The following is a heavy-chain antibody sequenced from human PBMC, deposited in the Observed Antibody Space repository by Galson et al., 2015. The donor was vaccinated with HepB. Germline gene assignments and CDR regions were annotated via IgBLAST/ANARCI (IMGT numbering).Heavy chain of an antibody. CDR2: SSGSGGRT. CDR1: GCRYRIYT. J-gene: IGHJ6*03. V-gene: IGHV3-23*01. D-gene: IGHD3-10*01. CDR3: AETGDITVPPGTLSWGPKTYLVPHYMGV. Sequence: SLRVSCLAPGCRYRIYTMSWVREAPGKGLEWVSGSSGSGGRTDYADSVQGRLTISRDKSKNTLYLYMSSLRAEDTAVYYCAETGDITVPPGTLSWGPKTYLVPHYMGVWGKGTTVIVSS.